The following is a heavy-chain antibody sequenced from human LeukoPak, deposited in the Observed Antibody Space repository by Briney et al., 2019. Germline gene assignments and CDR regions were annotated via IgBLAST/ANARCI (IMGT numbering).Heavy chain of an antibody. V-gene: IGHV4-4*02. CDR3: ARQLLPAAGGGGYFDS. CDR1: GGSISGTNW. J-gene: IGHJ4*02. Sequence: SGTLSLTCGVSGGSISGTNWWSWVRQPPGQGLEWIGEISLAGQTNFNPSLNGRVTMSLDKSSNKLYLHLTSVTAADTAVYYCARQLLPAAGGGGYFDSWGQGTLVTVSS. D-gene: IGHD5-24*01. CDR2: ISLAGQT.